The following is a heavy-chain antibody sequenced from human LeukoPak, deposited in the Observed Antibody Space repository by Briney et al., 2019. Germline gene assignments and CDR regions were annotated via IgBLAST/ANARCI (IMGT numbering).Heavy chain of an antibody. CDR3: AKRVVTAISGNYYYGMDV. CDR1: GFTFSSYA. J-gene: IGHJ6*02. D-gene: IGHD2-21*02. V-gene: IGHV3-23*01. CDR2: ISGSGGSI. Sequence: GGSLRLSCAASGFTFSSYAMSWVRQAPGKGLEWVSAISGSGGSIYYADSVKGRFTISRDNSKNTLYLQMNSLRAEDTAVYYCAKRVVTAISGNYYYGMDVWGQGTTVTVSS.